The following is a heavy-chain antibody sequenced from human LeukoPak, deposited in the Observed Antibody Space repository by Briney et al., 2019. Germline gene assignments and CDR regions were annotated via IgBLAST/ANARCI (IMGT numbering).Heavy chain of an antibody. J-gene: IGHJ3*02. CDR1: GGSISSYY. V-gene: IGHV4-59*01. Sequence: SETLSLTCTVSGGSISSYYWSWIRQPPGKGLEWIGYIYYSGSTNYNPSLKSRVTLSVDTSKNQFSLKLSSVTAADTAVYYCARGDIVVVPAAMNAFDIWGQGTMVTVSS. CDR2: IYYSGST. CDR3: ARGDIVVVPAAMNAFDI. D-gene: IGHD2-2*01.